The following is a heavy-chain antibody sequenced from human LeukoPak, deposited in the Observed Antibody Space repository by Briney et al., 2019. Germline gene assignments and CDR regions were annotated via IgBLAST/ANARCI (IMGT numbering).Heavy chain of an antibody. CDR2: INPNSGGT. CDR1: GYTFTGYY. V-gene: IGHV1-2*06. Sequence: ASVKVSCKASGYTFTGYYMHWVRQAPGQGLEWMGRINPNSGGTNYAQKFQGRVTMTRDTSISTVYMELSSLRSEDTAVYYCARVVSGGYDFDYWGQGTLVTVSS. J-gene: IGHJ4*02. CDR3: ARVVSGGYDFDY. D-gene: IGHD5-12*01.